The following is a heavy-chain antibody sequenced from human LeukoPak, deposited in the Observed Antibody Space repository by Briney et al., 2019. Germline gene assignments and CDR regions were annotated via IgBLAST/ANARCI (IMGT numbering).Heavy chain of an antibody. Sequence: ESPQIPCKASGYSFTRYWIRCVRQMPGKGVQWMGRIDPSDSYTNYSPSFQGHVTISADKSISTAYLQWSSLKASDTAMYYCARLYQWSDYWGQGTLVTVSS. D-gene: IGHD6-19*01. CDR3: ARLYQWSDY. CDR2: IDPSDSYT. V-gene: IGHV5-10-1*01. J-gene: IGHJ4*02. CDR1: GYSFTRYW.